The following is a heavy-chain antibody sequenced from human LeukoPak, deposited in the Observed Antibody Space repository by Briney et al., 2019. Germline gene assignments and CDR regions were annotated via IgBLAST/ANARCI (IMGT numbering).Heavy chain of an antibody. CDR2: IYYSGST. J-gene: IGHJ5*02. Sequence: PSETLSLTCTVSGGSISSSSYYWGWIRQPPGKGLEWIGSIYYSGSTYYNPSLKSRVTISVDTSKNYFSLKLTSVTAADTAIYYCAREDYRGSSGHNWFDPWGQGTLVTVSS. V-gene: IGHV4-39*02. D-gene: IGHD6-19*01. CDR3: AREDYRGSSGHNWFDP. CDR1: GGSISSSSYY.